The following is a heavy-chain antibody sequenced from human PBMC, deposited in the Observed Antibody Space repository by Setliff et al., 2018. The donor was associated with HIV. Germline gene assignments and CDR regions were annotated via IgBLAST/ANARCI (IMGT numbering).Heavy chain of an antibody. J-gene: IGHJ3*02. V-gene: IGHV4-39*01. CDR1: GAPVSSGRYY. D-gene: IGHD3-3*01. CDR3: ARSKTFYDFWGGYYTHGAFKI. Sequence: ASETLSLTCSVSGAPVSSGRYYWGWIRQPPGKGLEWIGSIFYSGITYYNPSLKSRVTISVDTSKNQFSLNLTSVTAADTAVYYCARSKTFYDFWGGYYTHGAFKIWGLGTMVTVSS. CDR2: IFYSGIT.